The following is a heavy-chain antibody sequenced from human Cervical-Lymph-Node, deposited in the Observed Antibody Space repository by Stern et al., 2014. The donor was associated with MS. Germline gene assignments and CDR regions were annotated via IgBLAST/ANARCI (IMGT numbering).Heavy chain of an antibody. CDR2: ISYDGSNT. Sequence: VQLVQSGGDVVQPGRSLRLSCEASGFTFSNFGIYWVRQAPGKGLEWVAVISYDGSNTYYPDSVKGRFTISRDNSKNTLYLQMNSLRAEDTAVYYCAKVEVGWYGENYLDYWGQGTLVTVSS. J-gene: IGHJ4*02. D-gene: IGHD6-19*01. V-gene: IGHV3-30*18. CDR1: GFTFSNFG. CDR3: AKVEVGWYGENYLDY.